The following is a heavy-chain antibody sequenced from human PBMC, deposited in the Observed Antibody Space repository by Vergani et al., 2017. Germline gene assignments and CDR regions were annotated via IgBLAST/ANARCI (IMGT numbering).Heavy chain of an antibody. Sequence: QVQLVESGGGVVHPGRSLRLSCAASGFTFSSYGMHWVRQAPGKGLEWVAVISYDGSNKYYADSVKGRFTISRDNSKNTLYLQMNSLRAEDTAVYYCASVHRYYFDYWGQGTLVTVSS. CDR2: ISYDGSNK. CDR1: GFTFSSYG. CDR3: ASVHRYYFDY. V-gene: IGHV3-30*03. J-gene: IGHJ4*02.